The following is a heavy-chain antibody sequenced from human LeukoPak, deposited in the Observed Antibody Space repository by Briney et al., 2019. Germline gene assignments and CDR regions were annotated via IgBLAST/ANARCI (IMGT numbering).Heavy chain of an antibody. Sequence: SETLSLTCTVSGGSISSYYWTWIRQPAGKGLEWIGRIYSSGSTNYNPSLKSRVIMSVDKSQNQFSLKLSSVTAADTAVYYCARARDYYDSSSYPNWFDPWGQGTLGTVSS. CDR3: ARARDYYDSSSYPNWFDP. V-gene: IGHV4-4*07. CDR2: IYSSGST. D-gene: IGHD3-22*01. J-gene: IGHJ5*02. CDR1: GGSISSYY.